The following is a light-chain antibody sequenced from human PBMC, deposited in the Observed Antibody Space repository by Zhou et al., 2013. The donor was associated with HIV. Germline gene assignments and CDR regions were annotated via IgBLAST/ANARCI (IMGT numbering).Light chain of an antibody. CDR2: AAS. CDR1: QSISSY. CDR3: QHYHSYPWS. Sequence: DTQLTQSPSSLSASVGDRVTITCRASQSISSYLNWYQQKPGKAPKLLIYAASSLQSGVPSRFSGSGSGTDFTLTISSLQPEDFATYYCQHYHSYPWSFGQGTKVELK. J-gene: IGKJ1*01. V-gene: IGKV1-39*01.